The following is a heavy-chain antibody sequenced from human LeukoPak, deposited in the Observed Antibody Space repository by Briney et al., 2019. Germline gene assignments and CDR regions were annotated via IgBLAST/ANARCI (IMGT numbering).Heavy chain of an antibody. CDR2: IYPGDSDT. Sequence: GESLKISCKASGYTFNTYWIGWVRQMPGKGLEYMGIIYPGDSDTRYSPSFQGQVTISADKSISTAYLQWSSLKASDTAMYYCASGRDYFDYWGLGTLVTVSS. D-gene: IGHD1-26*01. CDR1: GYTFNTYW. J-gene: IGHJ4*02. CDR3: ASGRDYFDY. V-gene: IGHV5-51*01.